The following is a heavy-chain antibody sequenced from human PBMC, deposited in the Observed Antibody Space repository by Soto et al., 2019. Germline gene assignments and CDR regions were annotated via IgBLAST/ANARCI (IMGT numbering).Heavy chain of an antibody. CDR2: LSDSGGHT. Sequence: PGGSLRLSLAGSGFTFSSYAMTWVRQAPGKGLEWVSTLSDSGGHTYYADSVKGRFTISRDDPKNTLYLQMNSLRAEDTAVYYCAKDSQSVSVAAARVYGMVGWGQGTTVTV. D-gene: IGHD2-15*01. V-gene: IGHV3-23*01. CDR1: GFTFSSYA. J-gene: IGHJ6*02. CDR3: AKDSQSVSVAAARVYGMVG.